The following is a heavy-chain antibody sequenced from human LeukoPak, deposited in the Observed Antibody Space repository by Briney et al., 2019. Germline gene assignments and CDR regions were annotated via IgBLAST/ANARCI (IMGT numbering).Heavy chain of an antibody. V-gene: IGHV4-59*08. Sequence: SETLSLTCTVSGGSISSYYWSWIRQPPGKGLEWIGYIYYSGSTNYNPSLKSRVTISVDTPKNQFSLKLSSVIAADTAVYYCARHGKYSGYDPLFDYWGQGTLVTVSS. J-gene: IGHJ4*02. CDR2: IYYSGST. CDR3: ARHGKYSGYDPLFDY. D-gene: IGHD5-12*01. CDR1: GGSISSYY.